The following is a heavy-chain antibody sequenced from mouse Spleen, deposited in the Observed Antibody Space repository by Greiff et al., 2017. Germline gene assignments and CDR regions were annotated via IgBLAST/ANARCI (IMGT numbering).Heavy chain of an antibody. Sequence: QVQLQQPGAELVKPGASVKMSCKAPGYTFTSYNMHWVKQTPGQGLEWIGAIYPGNGDTSYNQKFKGKATLTADKSSSTAYMQLSSLTSEDSAVYYCARRGPPGGYFDDWGQGTTLTVSS. CDR3: ARRGPPGGYFDD. CDR1: GYTFTSYN. D-gene: IGHD3-3*01. J-gene: IGHJ2*01. V-gene: IGHV1-12*01. CDR2: IYPGNGDT.